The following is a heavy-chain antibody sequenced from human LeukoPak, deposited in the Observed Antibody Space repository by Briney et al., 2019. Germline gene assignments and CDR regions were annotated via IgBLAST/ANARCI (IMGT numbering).Heavy chain of an antibody. Sequence: ASVKVSCKASGYTFTSYAIHWVRQAPGQRLEWMGWINAGNGNTKYSQEFQGRVTITRDISASTTYMELSSLRSEDMAVCYCARGGGSGYYYLFDYWGQGTLVTVSS. D-gene: IGHD3-22*01. CDR3: ARGGGSGYYYLFDY. CDR1: GYTFTSYA. CDR2: INAGNGNT. V-gene: IGHV1-3*03. J-gene: IGHJ4*02.